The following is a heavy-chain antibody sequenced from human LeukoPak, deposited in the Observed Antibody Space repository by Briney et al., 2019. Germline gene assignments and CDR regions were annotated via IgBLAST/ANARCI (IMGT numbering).Heavy chain of an antibody. J-gene: IGHJ4*02. CDR1: GFTFSSYE. CDR3: AKSLAIFDY. D-gene: IGHD2-2*01. CDR2: ISGSGGST. Sequence: PGGSLRLSCAASGFTFSSYEINWVRQAPGKGLEWVSAISGSGGSTYYADSVKGRFTISRDNSKNTLYLQMNSLRAEDTAVYYCAKSLAIFDYWGQGTLVTVSS. V-gene: IGHV3-23*01.